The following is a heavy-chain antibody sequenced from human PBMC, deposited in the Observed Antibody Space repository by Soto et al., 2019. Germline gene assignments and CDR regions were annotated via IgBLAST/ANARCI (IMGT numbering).Heavy chain of an antibody. CDR3: AVESPRVYFDY. J-gene: IGHJ4*02. CDR1: GGTFSSYA. CDR2: IIPIFGTA. V-gene: IGHV1-69*13. Sequence: GASVKVSSKASGGTFSSYAISWVRQAPGQGLEWMGGIIPIFGTANYAQKFQGRVTITADESTSTAYMELSSLRSEDTAVYYCAVESPRVYFDYWGQGTLVTVSS.